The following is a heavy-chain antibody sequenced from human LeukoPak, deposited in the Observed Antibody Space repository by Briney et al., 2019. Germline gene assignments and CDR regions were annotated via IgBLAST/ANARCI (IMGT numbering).Heavy chain of an antibody. D-gene: IGHD1-14*01. CDR3: SKGRKMRRGDADHV. CDR2: ISNTGIK. Sequence: SETLSLTCTVSGASMSSFYWSWLRETGEKGVEWVGHISNTGIKNYNDSLRRRLIMSVDTSKSQFSLILTSVPAADTAVYCSSKGRKMRRGDADHVWGQGTSVTVSS. CDR1: GASMSSFY. V-gene: IGHV4-4*07. J-gene: IGHJ3*01.